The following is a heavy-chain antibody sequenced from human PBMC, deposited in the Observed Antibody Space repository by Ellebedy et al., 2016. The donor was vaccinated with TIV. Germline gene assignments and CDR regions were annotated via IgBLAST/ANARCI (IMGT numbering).Heavy chain of an antibody. V-gene: IGHV5-51*01. CDR3: ARIFSTYQLPDY. CDR1: GYSFTSYW. D-gene: IGHD2-2*01. Sequence: GESLKISCKASGYSFTSYWIGWVRQLPGKGLEWVGIIYPGDSDTRYSPYFQGQVTIAADKSISTAYLQWSSLKASDTAMYYCARIFSTYQLPDYWGQGTLVTVSS. CDR2: IYPGDSDT. J-gene: IGHJ4*02.